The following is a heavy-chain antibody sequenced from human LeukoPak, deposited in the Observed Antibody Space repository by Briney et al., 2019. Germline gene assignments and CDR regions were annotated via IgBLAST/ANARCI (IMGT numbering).Heavy chain of an antibody. V-gene: IGHV1-46*01. CDR2: IHPSGGNT. J-gene: IGHJ4*02. CDR1: GYTFTSNY. CDR3: ARDCSSTRCQGPVFDN. D-gene: IGHD2-2*01. Sequence: ASVTVSCKASGYTFTSNYMHWVRQAPGQGLEWMGLIHPSGGNTNYAQKFQGRVAMTRDTSTSTVYMELSSLRSEDTAIYYCARDCSSTRCQGPVFDNWGQGTLVTVSS.